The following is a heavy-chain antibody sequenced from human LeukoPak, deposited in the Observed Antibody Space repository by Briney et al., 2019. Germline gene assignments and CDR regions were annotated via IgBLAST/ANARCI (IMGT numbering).Heavy chain of an antibody. J-gene: IGHJ1*01. Sequence: ASVKVSCKASGGTLSSYAISWVRQAPGQGLEWMGRIIPILGIANYAQKFQGRVTITADKSTSTAYMELSSLRSEDTAVYYCASTNSGSSQDWGQGTLVTVSS. D-gene: IGHD1-26*01. V-gene: IGHV1-69*04. CDR2: IIPILGIA. CDR3: ASTNSGSSQD. CDR1: GGTLSSYA.